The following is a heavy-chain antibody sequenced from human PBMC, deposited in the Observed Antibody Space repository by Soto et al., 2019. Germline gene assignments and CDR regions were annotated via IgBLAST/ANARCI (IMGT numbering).Heavy chain of an antibody. CDR2: IYYSGST. CDR3: ARLARPTSYYYYYGMDV. Sequence: SETLSLTCTVSGGSISSGDYYWIWIRHPPGKGLEWIGYIYYSGSTYYNPSLKSRVTISVDTSKNQFSLKLSSVTAADTAVYYCARLARPTSYYYYYGMDVWGQGTTVTVSS. CDR1: GGSISSGDYY. J-gene: IGHJ6*02. V-gene: IGHV4-30-4*01. D-gene: IGHD6-6*01.